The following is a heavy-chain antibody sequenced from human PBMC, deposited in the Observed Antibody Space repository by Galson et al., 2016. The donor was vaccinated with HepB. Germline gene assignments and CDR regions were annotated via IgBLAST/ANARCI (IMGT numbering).Heavy chain of an antibody. J-gene: IGHJ4*02. V-gene: IGHV3-11*06. CDR3: ARSTRGGWRPSYFDY. CDR1: GFTFSDYY. D-gene: IGHD6-19*01. Sequence: SLRLSCAASGFTFSDYYMSWIRQAPGKGLEWISYISRSSSYIIYADSVKGRFTISRDDAKNSLYLQMNSLRAEDTAVYYCARSTRGGWRPSYFDYWGQGTLVTVSS. CDR2: ISRSSSYI.